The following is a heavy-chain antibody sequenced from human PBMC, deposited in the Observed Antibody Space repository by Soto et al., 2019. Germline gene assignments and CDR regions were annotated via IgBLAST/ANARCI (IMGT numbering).Heavy chain of an antibody. J-gene: IGHJ4*02. V-gene: IGHV4-31*03. CDR3: ARDRRGPLGYYFDS. Sequence: SETLSLTCTVSGGSIRTSGHYWSWIRQHPGKGLEWIGYIFYSGSTYYNPSLQSRLAISIDTSKNQFSLNLNSVTAADTAVYYCARDRRGPLGYYFDSGGQGILVTVSS. D-gene: IGHD3-16*01. CDR1: GGSIRTSGHY. CDR2: IFYSGST.